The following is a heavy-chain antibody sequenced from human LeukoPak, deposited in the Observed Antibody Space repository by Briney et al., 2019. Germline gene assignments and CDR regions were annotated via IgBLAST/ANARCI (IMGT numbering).Heavy chain of an antibody. CDR2: INHSGST. CDR1: GGSFSGYY. V-gene: IGHV4-34*01. D-gene: IGHD2-15*01. Sequence: SETLSLTCAVYGGSFSGYYWSWLRQPPGKGLEWIGEINHSGSTNYNPSLKSQVTISVDTSKNQFSLKLSSVTAADTAVYYCARGLGYCSGGSCYLDYWGQGTLVTVSS. CDR3: ARGLGYCSGGSCYLDY. J-gene: IGHJ4*02.